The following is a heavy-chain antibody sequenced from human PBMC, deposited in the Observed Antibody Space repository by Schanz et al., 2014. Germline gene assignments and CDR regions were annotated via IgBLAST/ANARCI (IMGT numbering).Heavy chain of an antibody. CDR1: GITLSGYG. V-gene: IGHV3-30*03. Sequence: QVQLVESGGGVVQPGRSLRLSCAASGITLSGYGLHWVRQAPGKGLEWVAQISNDGHRDFYADSVKGRFTVSRDNNWKTLSLQMNSLRSDDTAIYHCARENSSGYSPAVTYYIDVWGKGTTVTVSS. CDR3: ARENSSGYSPAVTYYIDV. D-gene: IGHD3-22*01. J-gene: IGHJ6*03. CDR2: ISNDGHRD.